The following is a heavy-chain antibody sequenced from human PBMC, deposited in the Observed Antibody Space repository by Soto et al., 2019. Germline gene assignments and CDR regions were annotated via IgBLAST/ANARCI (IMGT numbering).Heavy chain of an antibody. CDR2: IIPILGIA. V-gene: IGHV1-69*02. D-gene: IGHD5-12*01. J-gene: IGHJ4*02. Sequence: QVQLVQSGAEVKKPGSSVKVSCKASGGTFSSYTISWVRQAPGQGLEWMGRIIPILGIANYAQKFQGRVTITAEKATSTAYMEQSSLRSEDTAVYYCAGGEYGGYGPWYFDYWGQGTLVTVSS. CDR3: AGGEYGGYGPWYFDY. CDR1: GGTFSSYT.